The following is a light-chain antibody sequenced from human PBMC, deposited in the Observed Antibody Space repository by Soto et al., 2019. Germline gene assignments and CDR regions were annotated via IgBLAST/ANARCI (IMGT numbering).Light chain of an antibody. V-gene: IGLV2-8*01. CDR3: MSYAGGNRLV. Sequence: QSVLTQPPSAPEPPGQSVTISCAGTINDVGGYNYVSWYQQHPGKVPQLMIYQVTKRPSGVPDRFSASKSDTTASLTISGLQAEDEGDYYCMSYAGGNRLVFGTGT. CDR2: QVT. J-gene: IGLJ1*01. CDR1: INDVGGYNY.